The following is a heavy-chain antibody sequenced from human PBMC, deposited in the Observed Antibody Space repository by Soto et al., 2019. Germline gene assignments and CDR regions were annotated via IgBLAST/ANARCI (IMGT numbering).Heavy chain of an antibody. V-gene: IGHV4-34*01. D-gene: IGHD3-22*01. CDR1: GGSFSGYY. CDR3: ARGFFASSVLVVIAYFDY. Sequence: SETLSLTCAVYGGSFSGYYWSWIRQPPGKGLEWIGEINHSGSTNYNPSLKSRVTISVDTSKNQFSLKLSSVTAADAAVYYCARGFFASSVLVVIAYFDYWGQGTLVTVSS. J-gene: IGHJ4*02. CDR2: INHSGST.